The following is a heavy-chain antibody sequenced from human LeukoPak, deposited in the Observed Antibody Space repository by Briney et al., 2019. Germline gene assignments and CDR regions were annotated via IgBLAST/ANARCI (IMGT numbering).Heavy chain of an antibody. CDR2: IYYSGST. CDR1: GGSISSYY. D-gene: IGHD3-16*01. V-gene: IGHV4-59*01. J-gene: IGHJ4*02. CDR3: ARDIARGGPFDY. Sequence: PSETLSLTCTVSGGSISSYYWSWIRQPPGKGLEWIGYIYYSGSTNYNPSLKSRVTISVDTSKNQFSLKLSSVTAADTAVYYCARDIARGGPFDYWGQGTLVTVSS.